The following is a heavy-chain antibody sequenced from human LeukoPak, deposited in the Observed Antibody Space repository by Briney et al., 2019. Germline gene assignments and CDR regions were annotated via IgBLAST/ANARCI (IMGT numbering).Heavy chain of an antibody. CDR3: ARRRRTYYYGSGSYYNAPIGDNWFDP. Sequence: KPSETLSLTCAVYGGSFSGYYWSWIRQPPGKGLEWIGEINHSGSTNYNPSLKSRVTISVDTSKNQFSLKLSSVTAADTAVYYCARRRRTYYYGSGSYYNAPIGDNWFDPWGQGTLVTVSS. J-gene: IGHJ5*02. V-gene: IGHV4-34*01. D-gene: IGHD3-10*01. CDR1: GGSFSGYY. CDR2: INHSGST.